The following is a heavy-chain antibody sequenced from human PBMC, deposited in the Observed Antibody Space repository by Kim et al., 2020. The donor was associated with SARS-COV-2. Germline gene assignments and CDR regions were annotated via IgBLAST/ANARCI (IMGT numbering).Heavy chain of an antibody. J-gene: IGHJ4*02. D-gene: IGHD2-15*01. CDR3: ASTVVVVAATLN. Sequence: YYNPSLKRRVTISVDTSKNQFSLKLSSVTAADTAVYYCASTVVVVAATLNWGQGTLVTVSS. V-gene: IGHV4-39*01.